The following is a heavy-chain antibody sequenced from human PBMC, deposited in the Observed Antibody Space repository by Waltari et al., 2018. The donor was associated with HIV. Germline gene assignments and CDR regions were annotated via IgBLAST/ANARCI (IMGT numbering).Heavy chain of an antibody. CDR2: ISSSSSTI. J-gene: IGHJ4*02. D-gene: IGHD6-6*01. V-gene: IGHV3-48*02. Sequence: EVQLVESGGGLVQPGGSLRLSCAASGFTFSSYSMNWVRQAPGKVRELVSYISSSSSTIYYADSVKGRFTISRDNAKNSLYLQMNSLRDEDTAVYYCARSDKAARDFDYWGQGTLVTVSS. CDR1: GFTFSSYS. CDR3: ARSDKAARDFDY.